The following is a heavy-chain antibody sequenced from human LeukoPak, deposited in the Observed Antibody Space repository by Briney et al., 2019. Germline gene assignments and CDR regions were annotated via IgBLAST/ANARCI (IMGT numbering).Heavy chain of an antibody. CDR3: ARMGGSNWNREVNWFDP. V-gene: IGHV3-7*01. J-gene: IGHJ5*02. CDR1: GFTFSVYW. Sequence: GGSLRLSCAASGFTFSVYWMSWVRQAPGKGLEWVAYIKQDGSDKYYVDSVKGRFTISRDNAQNSLYLQMGSLRAEDTAVYYCARMGGSNWNREVNWFDPWGQGTLVTVSS. D-gene: IGHD1-1*01. CDR2: IKQDGSDK.